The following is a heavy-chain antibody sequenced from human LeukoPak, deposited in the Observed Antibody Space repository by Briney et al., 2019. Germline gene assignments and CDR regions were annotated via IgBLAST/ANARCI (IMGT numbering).Heavy chain of an antibody. Sequence: SETLSLTCAVYGGSFSGYYWSWIRQPPGKGLEWIGEINHSGSTNYNPSLKSRVTISVDTSKNQFSLKLSSVTAADTAVYYCARVGVYAQTAFISYWGQGTLVTVSS. CDR2: INHSGST. CDR1: GGSFSGYY. J-gene: IGHJ4*02. D-gene: IGHD6-13*01. V-gene: IGHV4-34*01. CDR3: ARVGVYAQTAFISY.